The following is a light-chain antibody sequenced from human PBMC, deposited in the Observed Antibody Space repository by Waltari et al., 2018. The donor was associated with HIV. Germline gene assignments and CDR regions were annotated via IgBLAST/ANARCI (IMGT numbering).Light chain of an antibody. J-gene: IGLJ3*02. CDR1: SSDVGGYNY. CDR3: SSYTSSSTWV. CDR2: EVS. V-gene: IGLV2-14*01. Sequence: QSALTQPASVSGSPGQSITISCTGTSSDVGGYNYVSWYQQHPGKAPKLIIYEVSNRPSGVSNRFSGSKSGNTASLTISGLQAEDEADYYCSSYTSSSTWVFGGGTNLTVL.